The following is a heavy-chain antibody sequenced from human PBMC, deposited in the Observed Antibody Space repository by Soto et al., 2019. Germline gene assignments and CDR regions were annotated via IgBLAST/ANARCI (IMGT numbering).Heavy chain of an antibody. Sequence: GGSLRLSCAASGFTFSTYAMSWVRQAPGKGLEWVSGISGSGGSTYHADSVKGRFTISRDNSENTLYLQMGSLRGEDTAVYYCAKGEGQPLLYAYYYNGMDVWGQGTTVTVSS. CDR3: AKGEGQPLLYAYYYNGMDV. CDR2: ISGSGGST. D-gene: IGHD2-2*02. J-gene: IGHJ6*02. CDR1: GFTFSTYA. V-gene: IGHV3-23*01.